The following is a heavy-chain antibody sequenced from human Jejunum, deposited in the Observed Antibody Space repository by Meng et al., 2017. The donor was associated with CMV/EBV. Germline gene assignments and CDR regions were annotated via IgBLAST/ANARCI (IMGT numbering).Heavy chain of an antibody. CDR3: VPYRTSSYWFGP. CDR2: INSNSGAT. CDR1: GYSFNADC. Sequence: SCKALGYSFNADCIFWVRQAPGQGLEWMGWINSNSGATNYAQNFQGRVTMTRDTSISTVYMDLNSLTSDDTAIYYCVPYRTSSYWFGPWGQGTLVTVSS. J-gene: IGHJ5*02. D-gene: IGHD3-16*01. V-gene: IGHV1-2*02.